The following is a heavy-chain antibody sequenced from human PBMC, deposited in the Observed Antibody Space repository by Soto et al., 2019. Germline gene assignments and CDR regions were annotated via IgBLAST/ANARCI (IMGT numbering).Heavy chain of an antibody. Sequence: SETLSLTCTVSGGTISSGDFHWTWIRQPPGKGLEWIGYFYHSGSTYYNPSLKSRVTISVDASKNQFSLKLSSVTAADTAVYYCARGMVRGVISYYYYGLDVWGQGTTVTVSS. V-gene: IGHV4-30-4*01. CDR2: FYHSGST. D-gene: IGHD3-10*01. CDR3: ARGMVRGVISYYYYGLDV. CDR1: GGTISSGDFH. J-gene: IGHJ6*02.